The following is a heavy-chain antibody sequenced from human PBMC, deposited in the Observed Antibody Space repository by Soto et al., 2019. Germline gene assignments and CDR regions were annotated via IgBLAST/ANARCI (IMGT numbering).Heavy chain of an antibody. CDR1: GVPFSDYY. CDR2: ISRSGSAK. J-gene: IGHJ5*02. Sequence: GGSLRLSCAASGVPFSDYYMSWIRQAPGKGLEWVSYISRSGSAKSYADSVKGRFTISRDNAKNSMYLEMNSLRAEDTAIYYCAREKINCTTTSCSPGWFDPWGQGTLVTVSS. D-gene: IGHD2-2*01. V-gene: IGHV3-11*01. CDR3: AREKINCTTTSCSPGWFDP.